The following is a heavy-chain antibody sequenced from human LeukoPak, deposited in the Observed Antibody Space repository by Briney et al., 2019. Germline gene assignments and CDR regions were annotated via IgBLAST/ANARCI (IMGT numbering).Heavy chain of an antibody. CDR1: GGTFSSYA. CDR3: ARGSIAAAAGHFDY. V-gene: IGHV1-69*04. CDR2: IIPIFGIA. Sequence: SVKVSCKASGGTFSSYAISWVRQDPGQGLEWMGRIIPIFGIANYAQKFQGRVTITADKSTSTAYMELSSLRSEDTAVYYCARGSIAAAAGHFDYWGQGTLVTVSS. J-gene: IGHJ4*02. D-gene: IGHD6-13*01.